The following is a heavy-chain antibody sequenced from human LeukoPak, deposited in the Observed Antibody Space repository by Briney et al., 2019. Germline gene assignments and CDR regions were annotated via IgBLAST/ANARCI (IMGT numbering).Heavy chain of an antibody. J-gene: IGHJ4*02. V-gene: IGHV4-4*02. CDR3: ARVVSAYYFDY. Sequence: SETLSLTCAVSGGSISSNNWWSWVRQPPGKGLEWIGEIAQSGSTNYNPSLKSRVTISVDKSKNQFSLKLSSVTAADTAVYYCARVVSAYYFDYWGQGTLVTVSS. CDR1: GGSISSNNW. D-gene: IGHD6-25*01. CDR2: IAQSGST.